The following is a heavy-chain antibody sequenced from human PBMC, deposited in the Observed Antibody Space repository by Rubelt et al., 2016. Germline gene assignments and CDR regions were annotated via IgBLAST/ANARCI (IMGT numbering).Heavy chain of an antibody. Sequence: EVQLVESGGGLVKPGGSLRLSCAASGFSFSNAWMSWVRQAPGKGLEWVSGISGSGGSTYYADSVKGRFTISRANSTNTMYLQMNSLGAEDTSIYYWAKDGPSLHTYAVNPNAWGQGSLVTVSS. V-gene: IGHV3-23*04. CDR2: ISGSGGST. CDR1: GFSFSNAW. CDR3: AKDGPSLHTYAVNPNA. D-gene: IGHD4-17*01. J-gene: IGHJ5*02.